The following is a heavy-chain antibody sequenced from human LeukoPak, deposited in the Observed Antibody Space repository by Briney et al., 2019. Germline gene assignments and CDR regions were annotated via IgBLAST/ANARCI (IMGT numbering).Heavy chain of an antibody. CDR3: AKLSSSWYYMDV. CDR1: GFTFSSYA. V-gene: IGHV3-23*01. D-gene: IGHD6-13*01. CDR2: VSGSGSST. Sequence: GGSLRLSCAASGFTFSSYAMSWVRQAPGKGLEWVSVVSGSGSSTYYADSGKGRYTISRDNSKNPAYLEMHSLRAEDTAVYYCAKLSSSWYYMDVWGKGTTVTVSS. J-gene: IGHJ6*03.